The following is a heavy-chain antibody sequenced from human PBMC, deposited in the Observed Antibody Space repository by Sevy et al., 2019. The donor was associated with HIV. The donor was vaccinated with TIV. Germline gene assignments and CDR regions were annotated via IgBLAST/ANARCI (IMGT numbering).Heavy chain of an antibody. J-gene: IGHJ5*02. CDR1: GGSISVYY. Sequence: SETLSLTCTVSGGSISVYYWSWIRQPPGKELEYIGYVYHTGSTNYNPSLKSRVTISVDTSNNQFSLKLTSVTAADTAVYYCARAPPVRSGDDSLNWFDPWGQGTLVTVSS. CDR2: VYHTGST. V-gene: IGHV4-59*01. D-gene: IGHD5-12*01. CDR3: ARAPPVRSGDDSLNWFDP.